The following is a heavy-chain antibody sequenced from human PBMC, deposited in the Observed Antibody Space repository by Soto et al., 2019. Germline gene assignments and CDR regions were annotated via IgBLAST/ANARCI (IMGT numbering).Heavy chain of an antibody. CDR3: ARPLYYYDPSGEKIDWYFDL. CDR2: IYPDDSDT. V-gene: IGHV5-51*03. CDR1: GYSFTSYW. Sequence: EVQLVQSGAEVKKPGESLKISCKGSGYSFTSYWIGWVRQMPGKGLEWMGIIYPDDSDTRYSPSFQGQVTISADKSISTAYMQWSSLKASDTAMYYCARPLYYYDPSGEKIDWYFDLWGRGTLVTVSS. D-gene: IGHD3-22*01. J-gene: IGHJ2*01.